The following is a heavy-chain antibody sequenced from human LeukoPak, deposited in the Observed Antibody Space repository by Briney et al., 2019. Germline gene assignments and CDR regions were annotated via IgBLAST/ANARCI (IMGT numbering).Heavy chain of an antibody. V-gene: IGHV3-23*01. CDR2: ISVSGGST. D-gene: IGHD5-18*01. J-gene: IGHJ4*02. Sequence: PGGSLRLSCAASGFTFSSYAMSWVRQAPGKGLEWVSAISVSGGSTYYADSVKGRFTISRDNSKNTLYLQMNSLRAEDTAVYYCAKSVTAMVYFDYWGQGTLVTVSS. CDR3: AKSVTAMVYFDY. CDR1: GFTFSSYA.